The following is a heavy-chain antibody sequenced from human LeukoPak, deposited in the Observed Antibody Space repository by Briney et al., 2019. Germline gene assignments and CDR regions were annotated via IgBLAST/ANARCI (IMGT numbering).Heavy chain of an antibody. J-gene: IGHJ4*02. D-gene: IGHD1-26*01. CDR1: GFMFSSNW. CDR2: IEEDGTET. V-gene: IGHV3-7*01. Sequence: PGGSLRLSCAASGFMFSSNWMSWVRLAPGKGLEWVANIEEDGTETYYVDSVKGRFTISRDNAKNSLYLQMNSLRAGDTAVYYCARGSEWELLSCDYWGQGTLVTVSS. CDR3: ARGSEWELLSCDY.